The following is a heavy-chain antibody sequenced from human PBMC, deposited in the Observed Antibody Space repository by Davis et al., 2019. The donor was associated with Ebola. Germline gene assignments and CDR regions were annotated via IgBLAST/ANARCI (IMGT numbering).Heavy chain of an antibody. CDR1: GFVFNDFS. CDR3: ARDRFFAFDF. J-gene: IGHJ4*02. Sequence: GESLKISCAASGFVFNDFSMNWVRQAPGKGLEWITYITKGSDAIHYADSVKGRFTVSRDNAKNSVFLQMSSLRDEDSAVYYCARDRFFAFDFWSQGVHVSVSS. V-gene: IGHV3-48*02. D-gene: IGHD3/OR15-3a*01. CDR2: ITKGSDAI.